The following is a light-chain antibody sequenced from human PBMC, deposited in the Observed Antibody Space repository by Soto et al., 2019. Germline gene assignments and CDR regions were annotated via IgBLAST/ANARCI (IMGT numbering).Light chain of an antibody. CDR2: AAS. J-gene: IGKJ1*01. Sequence: DIQMTQSPSSLSASVGDRVTITCRASQSISTYLNWYQQKPGKAPKLLIYAASSLQSGVPSRFSGSASGTDFTLTISSLQPEDFATYYCQQSYNTPVTFGQGTRWIS. CDR1: QSISTY. V-gene: IGKV1-39*01. CDR3: QQSYNTPVT.